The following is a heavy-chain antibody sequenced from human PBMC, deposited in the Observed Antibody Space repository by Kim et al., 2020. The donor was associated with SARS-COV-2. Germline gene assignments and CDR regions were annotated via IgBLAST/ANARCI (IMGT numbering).Heavy chain of an antibody. CDR3: ASLPDGVTGDY. Sequence: SETLSLTCTVSGGSISSSSYYWGWIRQPPGKGLEWIGSIYYSGSTYYNPSLKSRVTISVDTSKNQFSLKLSSVTAADTAVYYCASLPDGVTGDYWGQGTLVTVSS. CDR1: GGSISSSSYY. J-gene: IGHJ4*02. V-gene: IGHV4-39*01. CDR2: IYYSGST. D-gene: IGHD2-21*02.